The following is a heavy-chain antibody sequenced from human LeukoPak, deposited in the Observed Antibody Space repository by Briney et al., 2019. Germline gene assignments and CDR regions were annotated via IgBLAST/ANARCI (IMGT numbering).Heavy chain of an antibody. V-gene: IGHV4-4*07. Sequence: SETLSLTCPVSGGSISSYYWSWIRQPAGKGLEWIGRIYTSGSTNYNPSLKSRVTMSVDTSKNQFSLNLSSVTAADTAVYYCARDYYDSSGYSKHYYYYYMDVWGKGTTVTVSS. D-gene: IGHD3-22*01. CDR3: ARDYYDSSGYSKHYYYYYMDV. CDR2: IYTSGST. CDR1: GGSISSYY. J-gene: IGHJ6*03.